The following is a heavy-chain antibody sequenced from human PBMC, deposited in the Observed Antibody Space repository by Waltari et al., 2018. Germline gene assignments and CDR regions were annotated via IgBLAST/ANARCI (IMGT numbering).Heavy chain of an antibody. CDR2: MNPHSGNT. CDR1: GYTFTSYD. J-gene: IGHJ4*02. Sequence: QVQLVQSGAEVKKPGASVKVSCKASGYTFTSYDINWVRQATGQGSEWMEWMNPHSGNTGYAQKFQGRVTMTRNTAISTAYMELSSLRSEDTALYYCARGPISRGQDFDYWGQGTLVTVSS. CDR3: ARGPISRGQDFDY. V-gene: IGHV1-8*02.